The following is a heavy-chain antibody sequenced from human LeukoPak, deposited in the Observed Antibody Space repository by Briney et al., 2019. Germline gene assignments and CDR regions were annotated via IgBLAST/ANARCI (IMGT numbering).Heavy chain of an antibody. V-gene: IGHV1-2*02. CDR3: ARDLWFGELLLWFDP. J-gene: IGHJ5*02. Sequence: ASVKVSCKASGYTFTGYYMHWVRQAPGQGLEWMGWINPNSGGTNYAQKFQGRVTMTRDTSISTAYMELSRLRSDDTAVYYCARDLWFGELLLWFDPWGQGTLVTVSS. CDR1: GYTFTGYY. CDR2: INPNSGGT. D-gene: IGHD3-10*01.